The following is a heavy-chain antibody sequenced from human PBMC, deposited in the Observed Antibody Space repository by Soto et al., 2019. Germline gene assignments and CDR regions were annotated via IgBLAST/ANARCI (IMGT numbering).Heavy chain of an antibody. CDR2: ISYDGSNK. CDR1: GFTFSSYG. J-gene: IGHJ6*02. CDR3: AKDQGGGYCSSTSCSAPDGMDV. D-gene: IGHD2-2*03. V-gene: IGHV3-30*18. Sequence: GGSLRLSCAASGFTFSSYGMHWVRQAPGKGLEWVAVISYDGSNKYYADSVKGRFTISRDNSKNTLYLQMNSLRAEDTAVYYCAKDQGGGYCSSTSCSAPDGMDVWGQGTTVTVSS.